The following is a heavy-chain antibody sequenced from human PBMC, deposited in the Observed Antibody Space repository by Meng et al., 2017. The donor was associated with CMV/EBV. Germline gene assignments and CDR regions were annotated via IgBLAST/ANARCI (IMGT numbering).Heavy chain of an antibody. V-gene: IGHV3-72*01. D-gene: IGHD2-21*01. Sequence: CVASGVSFTDHYMDWVRLAPGKGLEWVGRIRNKANSYTTEYAASVKGRFTILRDDSKNSVYLQMNSLKTEDTAVYYCARVWRGRWFAPWGQGTLVTVSS. CDR1: GVSFTDHY. J-gene: IGHJ5*02. CDR2: IRNKANSYTT. CDR3: ARVWRGRWFAP.